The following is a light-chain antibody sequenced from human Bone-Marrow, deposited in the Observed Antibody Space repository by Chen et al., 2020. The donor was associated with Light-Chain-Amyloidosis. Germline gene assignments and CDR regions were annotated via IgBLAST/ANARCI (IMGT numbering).Light chain of an antibody. V-gene: IGKV1-9*01. Sequence: DIQLTQSPSFLSASVGDRVSITCRASQDISNYLGWYQQRPGKGPKLLIRAASTLQSGVPSRFSGSGSGTEFTLTISSLQPDDFATYYCEQLKSYPITFGQGTRLEIK. CDR1: QDISNY. CDR2: AAS. CDR3: EQLKSYPIT. J-gene: IGKJ5*01.